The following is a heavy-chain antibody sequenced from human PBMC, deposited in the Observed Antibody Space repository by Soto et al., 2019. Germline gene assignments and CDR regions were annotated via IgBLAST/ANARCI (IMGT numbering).Heavy chain of an antibody. D-gene: IGHD3-16*01. Sequence: GGSLRLSCAASGFTFSNYAMSWVRQAPGKGLEWVSLVSATAGTTYYTDSVKGRFAISRDNSRNTVYLQMNSLRADDTAVYYCEKDRLAGGFDYWGQGTLVTVSS. CDR1: GFTFSNYA. J-gene: IGHJ4*02. CDR3: EKDRLAGGFDY. CDR2: VSATAGTT. V-gene: IGHV3-23*01.